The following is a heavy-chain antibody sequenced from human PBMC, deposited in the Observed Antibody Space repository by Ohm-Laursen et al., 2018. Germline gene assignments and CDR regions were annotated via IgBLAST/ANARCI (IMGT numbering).Heavy chain of an antibody. CDR3: ARDISPVIVGVAFDVFDI. Sequence: SLRLSCAASGFTFSSYWMTWVRQAPGKELEWVANIKEDGSQKNYVDSVKGRFTISRDNANNFLYLQMSSLRAEDTAVYYCARDISPVIVGVAFDVFDIWSQGTMVTVSS. D-gene: IGHD1-26*01. CDR1: GFTFSSYW. V-gene: IGHV3-7*01. J-gene: IGHJ3*02. CDR2: IKEDGSQK.